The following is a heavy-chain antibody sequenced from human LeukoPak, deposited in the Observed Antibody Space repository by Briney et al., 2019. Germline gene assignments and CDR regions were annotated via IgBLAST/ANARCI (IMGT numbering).Heavy chain of an antibody. J-gene: IGHJ4*02. CDR1: GFIFNNYV. Sequence: GGSLRLSCAASGFIFNNYVMNWVRQTPGKGLEWVSSISGSGVHTYYADSVKGRFTISRDNSKNTLYLQMNSLRAEDTAVYYCARDRSLAPYSSSSPFDYWGQGTLVTVSS. CDR3: ARDRSLAPYSSSSPFDY. CDR2: ISGSGVHT. D-gene: IGHD6-6*01. V-gene: IGHV3-23*01.